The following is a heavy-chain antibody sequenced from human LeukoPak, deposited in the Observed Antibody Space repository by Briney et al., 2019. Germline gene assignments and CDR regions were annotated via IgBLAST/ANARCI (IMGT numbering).Heavy chain of an antibody. J-gene: IGHJ4*02. Sequence: PGGSLRLSCAASGFTFSNYWMNWVRQAPGKGLEWVANIKQDGSEKYYVDSVKGRFTISRDNAKNSLSLQMNSLRAEDTAVYFCARTYGSGSYFPYYFDYWGQGTLVTVSS. CDR2: IKQDGSEK. CDR1: GFTFSNYW. V-gene: IGHV3-7*01. D-gene: IGHD3-10*01. CDR3: ARTYGSGSYFPYYFDY.